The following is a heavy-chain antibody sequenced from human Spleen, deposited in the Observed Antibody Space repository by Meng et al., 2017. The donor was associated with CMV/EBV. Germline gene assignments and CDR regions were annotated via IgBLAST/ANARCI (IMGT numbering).Heavy chain of an antibody. J-gene: IGHJ4*02. CDR1: GFTFRSYA. Sequence: GESLKISCEASGFTFRSYAMSWVRQAPGKGLEWVSYISSSSSAIYYADSVKGRFTFSRDNAKNSLYLQMNSLRAEDTAIYYCATSLSGTFPPLFDYWGQGALVTVSS. V-gene: IGHV3-48*04. CDR3: ATSLSGTFPPLFDY. D-gene: IGHD1-7*01. CDR2: ISSSSSAI.